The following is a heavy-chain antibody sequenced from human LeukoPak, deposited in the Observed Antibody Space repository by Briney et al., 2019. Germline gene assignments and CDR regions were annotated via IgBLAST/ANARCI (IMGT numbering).Heavy chain of an antibody. Sequence: EASVKVSCKASGYTLTSYGISWVRQAPRQGLGWVGCISAYNGNTNYEQKLQGRVSMATDTSTSTAYMELRSVRSDDTAVYYCARDELWFGELFYTPPFDWGQGTLVTVSS. V-gene: IGHV1-18*01. J-gene: IGHJ4*02. D-gene: IGHD3-10*01. CDR2: ISAYNGNT. CDR1: GYTLTSYG. CDR3: ARDELWFGELFYTPPFD.